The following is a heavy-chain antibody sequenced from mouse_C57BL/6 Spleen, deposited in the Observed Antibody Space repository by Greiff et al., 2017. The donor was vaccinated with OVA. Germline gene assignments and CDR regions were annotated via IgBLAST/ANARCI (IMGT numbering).Heavy chain of an antibody. V-gene: IGHV1-42*01. Sequence: EVQLQQSGPELVKPGASVKISCKASGYSFTGYYMNWVKQSPEKSLEWIGEINPSTGGTTYNQKFKAKATLTVAKSSSTASLQLKSLTSEEAAVYYCGRGGYDVGFAYWGQGTLVTVSA. D-gene: IGHD2-2*01. CDR1: GYSFTGYY. CDR2: INPSTGGT. J-gene: IGHJ3*01. CDR3: GRGGYDVGFAY.